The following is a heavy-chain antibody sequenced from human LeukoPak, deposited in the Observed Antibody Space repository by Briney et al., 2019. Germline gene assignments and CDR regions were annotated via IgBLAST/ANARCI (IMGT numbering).Heavy chain of an antibody. D-gene: IGHD2-15*01. CDR1: GDSISNYY. V-gene: IGHV4-4*07. CDR3: ARRMGD. J-gene: IGHJ4*02. CDR2: IYASGTT. Sequence: SETLSLTCSVSGDSISNYYWSWIRQPAGKGLEWTGRIYASGTTIYNPSLKSRVTMSVDTSKNHFSLNLSYVSAADTGMYYCARRMGDWGQGTLVTVSS.